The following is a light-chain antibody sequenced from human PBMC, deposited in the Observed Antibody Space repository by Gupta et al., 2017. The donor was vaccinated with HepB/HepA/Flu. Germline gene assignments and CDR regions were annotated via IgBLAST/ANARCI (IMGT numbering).Light chain of an antibody. CDR2: DAS. CDR1: QSVSSY. CDR3: QQRNNGHPMYT. Sequence: EIVLTQSPATLSLSPGERATLSCMASQSVSSYLAWYQQKPGQAPRLLIYDASNRANGIPARFSGSGVGTDFNFTITSREPEDFEVYYCQQRNNGHPMYTFGQGTKLDIK. J-gene: IGKJ2*01. V-gene: IGKV3-11*01.